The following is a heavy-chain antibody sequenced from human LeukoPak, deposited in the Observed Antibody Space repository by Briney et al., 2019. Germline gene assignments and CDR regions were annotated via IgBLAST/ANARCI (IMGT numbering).Heavy chain of an antibody. CDR2: IWYDGSNK. D-gene: IGHD3-3*01. V-gene: IGHV3-33*01. J-gene: IGHJ4*02. Sequence: GGSLRLSCAASGFTFSSYGMHWVRQAPGKGLEWVAVIWYDGSNKYYADSVKGRFTISRDNSENTLYLQMNSLRAEDTAVYYCASALDFWSGPVDYWGQGTLVTVSS. CDR1: GFTFSSYG. CDR3: ASALDFWSGPVDY.